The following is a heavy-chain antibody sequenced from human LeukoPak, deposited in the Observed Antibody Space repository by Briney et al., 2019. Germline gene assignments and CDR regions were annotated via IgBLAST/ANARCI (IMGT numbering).Heavy chain of an antibody. Sequence: GGSLRLSCAASGFTFSSSAMSWVRQAPGKGLEWVAAISDTGRLSYCADSVNGRFTISRDNSKNTLYLQMNSLRAEDTAMYYCARTSGYYDSSTYYENAFDIWGQGTMVTVSS. D-gene: IGHD3-22*01. V-gene: IGHV3-23*01. CDR3: ARTSGYYDSSTYYENAFDI. CDR2: ISDTGRLS. J-gene: IGHJ3*02. CDR1: GFTFSSSA.